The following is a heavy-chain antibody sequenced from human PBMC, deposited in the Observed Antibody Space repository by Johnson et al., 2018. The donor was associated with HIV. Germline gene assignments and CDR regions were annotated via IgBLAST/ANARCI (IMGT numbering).Heavy chain of an antibody. CDR3: ARDSRISLIVVVNRGGFDI. V-gene: IGHV3-7*01. CDR2: IKQDGSES. D-gene: IGHD3-22*01. Sequence: EVQLVESGGGVVRPGKSLTLSCVVSGLSFSNFGIHWVRQAPGKGLEWVGSIKQDGSESYYVDSVKGRFTISRDNAKNSLYLQMNSLRAEDTAVYYCARDSRISLIVVVNRGGFDIWGQGTMVTVSS. J-gene: IGHJ3*02. CDR1: GLSFSNFG.